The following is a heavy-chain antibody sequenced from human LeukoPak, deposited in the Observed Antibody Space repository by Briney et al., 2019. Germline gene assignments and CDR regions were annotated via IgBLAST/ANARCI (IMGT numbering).Heavy chain of an antibody. J-gene: IGHJ5*02. D-gene: IGHD4-17*01. CDR2: INPNSGGT. CDR3: ARPFYGDYDNWFDP. CDR1: GYTFTGYY. Sequence: ASVKVSCKASGYTFTGYYMHWVRQAPGQGLEWMGRINPNSGGTNYARKFQGRVTMTRDTSTSTAYMELSRLRSDDTAVYYCARPFYGDYDNWFDPWGQGTLVTVSS. V-gene: IGHV1-2*06.